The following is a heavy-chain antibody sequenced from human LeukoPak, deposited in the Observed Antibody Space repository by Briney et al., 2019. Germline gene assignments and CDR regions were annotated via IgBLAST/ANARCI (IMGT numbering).Heavy chain of an antibody. V-gene: IGHV4-59*01. CDR1: GGSISNYY. Sequence: SETLSLTCTVSGGSISNYYWSWIRQPPGKGLEGIGYIYYSGSTNYNPSLKSRVTISVDTSKNQFSLKLRSVTAADTAVYYCARDHYYGSGSYGLDPWGQGTLVTVSS. CDR2: IYYSGST. D-gene: IGHD3-10*01. J-gene: IGHJ5*02. CDR3: ARDHYYGSGSYGLDP.